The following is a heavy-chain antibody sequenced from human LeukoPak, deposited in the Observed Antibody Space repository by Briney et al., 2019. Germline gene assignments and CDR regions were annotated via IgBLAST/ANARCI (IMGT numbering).Heavy chain of an antibody. Sequence: ASVKVSCKASGYTFTGYYMHWVRQAPGQGLEWMGRINPNSGGTNYAQKFQGRVTMTRDTSISTAYMELSRLRSDETAVYYCARDRLIVGAYFDYWGQGTLVTVSS. J-gene: IGHJ4*02. V-gene: IGHV1-2*06. CDR2: INPNSGGT. CDR3: ARDRLIVGAYFDY. D-gene: IGHD1-26*01. CDR1: GYTFTGYY.